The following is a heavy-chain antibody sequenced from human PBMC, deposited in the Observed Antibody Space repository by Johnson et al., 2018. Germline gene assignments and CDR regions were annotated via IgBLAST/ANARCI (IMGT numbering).Heavy chain of an antibody. V-gene: IGHV3-30*18. CDR3: AKNTRITIFGVVIYDDAFDI. CDR1: GFTFSSYG. J-gene: IGHJ3*02. CDR2: ISYDGSNK. Sequence: QVQLVQSGGGVVQPGRSLRLSCAASGFTFSSYGMHWVRQAPGKGLEWVAVISYDGSNKYYADSVKGRFIISRDNSKNTLYLQMNSLRAEDTAVYYCAKNTRITIFGVVIYDDAFDIWGQGTMVTVSS. D-gene: IGHD3-3*01.